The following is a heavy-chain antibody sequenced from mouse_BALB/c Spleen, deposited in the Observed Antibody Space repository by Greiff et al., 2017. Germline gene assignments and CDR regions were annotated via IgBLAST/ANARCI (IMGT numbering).Heavy chain of an antibody. CDR3: AREYDYDGAWFAY. CDR2: ISYDGSN. D-gene: IGHD2-4*01. V-gene: IGHV3-6*02. Sequence: ESGPGLVKPSQSLSLTCSVTGYSITSGYYWNWIRQFPGNKLEWMGYISYDGSNNYNPSLKNRISITRDTSKNQFFLKLNSVTTEDTATYYCAREYDYDGAWFAYWGQGTLVTVSA. J-gene: IGHJ3*01. CDR1: GYSITSGYY.